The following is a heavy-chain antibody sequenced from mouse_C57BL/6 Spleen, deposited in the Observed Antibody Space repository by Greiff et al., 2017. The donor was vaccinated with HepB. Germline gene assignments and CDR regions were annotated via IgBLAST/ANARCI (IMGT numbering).Heavy chain of an antibody. CDR2: IYPGDGDT. J-gene: IGHJ4*01. V-gene: IGHV1-82*01. Sequence: VQLQQSGPELVKPGASVKISCKASGYAFSSSWMNWVKQRPGKGLEWIGRIYPGDGDTNYNGKFKGKATLTADKSSSTAYMQLSSLTSEDSAVYFCARRELGRAMDYWGQGTSVTVSS. D-gene: IGHD4-1*01. CDR1: GYAFSSSW. CDR3: ARRELGRAMDY.